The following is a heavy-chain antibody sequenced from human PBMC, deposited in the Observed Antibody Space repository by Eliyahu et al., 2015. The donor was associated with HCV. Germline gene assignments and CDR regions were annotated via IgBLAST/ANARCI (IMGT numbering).Heavy chain of an antibody. CDR1: TFPFSTXG. CDR3: VNWYYHDSSGYVSGQYYGMDV. J-gene: IGHJ6*02. CDR2: IASGST. D-gene: IGHD3-22*01. V-gene: IGHV3-23*05. Sequence: EVQLLESGGGLVQPGGSLRLSCAASTFPFSTXGXAWVRQAPGKGLEWVSAIASGSTYYADPVKGRYTISRDNSKNTVYLEMHSLRAEDTAVYYCVNWYYHDSSGYVSGQYYGMDVWGQGTTVTVSS.